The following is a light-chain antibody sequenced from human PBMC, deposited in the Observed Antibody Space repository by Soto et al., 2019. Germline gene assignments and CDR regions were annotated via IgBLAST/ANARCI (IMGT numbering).Light chain of an antibody. J-gene: IGKJ1*01. CDR2: GTS. CDR3: LQEYNYRT. Sequence: IQMTQSPSSLSASVGDSVTITCRASQGIRNELAWFQQKPGKAPKLLIYGTSNLQSGVPSRFSGSGSDTDFTLTISSLQPEDFATYVCLQEYNYRTFGQGTKVEIK. V-gene: IGKV1-6*01. CDR1: QGIRNE.